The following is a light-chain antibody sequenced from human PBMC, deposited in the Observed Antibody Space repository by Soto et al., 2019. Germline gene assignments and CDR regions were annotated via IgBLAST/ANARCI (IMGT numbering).Light chain of an antibody. V-gene: IGKV1-12*01. J-gene: IGKJ1*01. CDR3: QQYGSSGT. CDR2: AAS. Sequence: DIQMTQSPSSVAASVVDRVTITFRASQGISNWLAWYQQKPGKAPKLLIYAASSLQSGVPSRFSGSGSGTDFTLTISRLEPEDFAVYYCQQYGSSGTFGQGTKVDIK. CDR1: QGISNW.